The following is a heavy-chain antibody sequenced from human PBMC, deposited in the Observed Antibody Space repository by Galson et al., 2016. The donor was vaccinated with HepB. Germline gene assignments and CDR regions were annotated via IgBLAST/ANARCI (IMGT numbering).Heavy chain of an antibody. CDR3: AKYTAMNWFDP. D-gene: IGHD5-18*01. V-gene: IGHV4-34*01. CDR2: INHSGST. J-gene: IGHJ5*02. CDR1: GGSLSGYY. Sequence: SETLSLTCAVYGGSLSGYYWSWIRQPPGKGLEYIGEINHSGSTRYNPSLKSRVAISVDASKSEFSLRLSPVTAADTAVYYCAKYTAMNWFDPWGQGTLVTVSS.